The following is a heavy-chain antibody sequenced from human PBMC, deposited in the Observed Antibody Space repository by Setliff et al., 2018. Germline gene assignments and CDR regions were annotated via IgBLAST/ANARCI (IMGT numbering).Heavy chain of an antibody. V-gene: IGHV4-34*03. D-gene: IGHD3-3*01. Sequence: SETLSLTCTVYGGSFSDYYWGWIRQPPGKGLEWIAEINHSGSTNYNPSLKSRVTISVDTSRNQFSLKLSSVTAADTAVYYCRFLSGHYKNDYWGQGTLVTVSS. J-gene: IGHJ4*02. CDR2: INHSGST. CDR3: RFLSGHYKNDY. CDR1: GGSFSDYY.